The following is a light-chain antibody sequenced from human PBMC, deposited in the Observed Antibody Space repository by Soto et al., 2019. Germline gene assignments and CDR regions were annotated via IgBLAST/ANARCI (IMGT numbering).Light chain of an antibody. J-gene: IGLJ1*01. Sequence: QSALTQPASVSGSPGQSITISCTGTSSDIGGYNYVSWYQQHPGKVPKLMIFEVSNRPSGVSYRFSGSKSGNTASLTISGLQAEDEADYYCSSYTGSSTLDVFGTGTKLTVL. CDR1: SSDIGGYNY. CDR3: SSYTGSSTLDV. CDR2: EVS. V-gene: IGLV2-14*01.